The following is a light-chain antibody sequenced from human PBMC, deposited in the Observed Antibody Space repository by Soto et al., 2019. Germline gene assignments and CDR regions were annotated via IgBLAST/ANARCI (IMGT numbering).Light chain of an antibody. CDR3: QQYNNCPLT. J-gene: IGKJ4*01. V-gene: IGKV3-15*01. CDR1: QSVSSD. CDR2: DAS. Sequence: EIVLTQSPATLSVSPGDRATLSCRASQSVSSDLAWFQQKPGQAPRFLIYDASTRATGIPARFSGSGSETDFTLTISSLQSEDFAIYYCQQYNNCPLTFGGGTKLEIK.